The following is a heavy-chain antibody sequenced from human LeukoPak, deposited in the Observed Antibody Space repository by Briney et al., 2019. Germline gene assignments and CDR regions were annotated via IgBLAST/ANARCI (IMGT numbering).Heavy chain of an antibody. V-gene: IGHV3-30*18. Sequence: GGSLRLSCAASGFTFSSYGMHWVRQAPGKGLEWVAVISYDGSNKYYADSVKGRFTISRDNSKNTLYLQMNSLRAEDTAVYYCAKDTHCSGGSCYNSFDPWGQGTLVTVSS. J-gene: IGHJ5*01. D-gene: IGHD2-15*01. CDR3: AKDTHCSGGSCYNSFDP. CDR1: GFTFSSYG. CDR2: ISYDGSNK.